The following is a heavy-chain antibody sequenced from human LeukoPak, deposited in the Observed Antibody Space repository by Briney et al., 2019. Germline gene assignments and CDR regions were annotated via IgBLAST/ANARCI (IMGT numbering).Heavy chain of an antibody. CDR2: IWFDGSNK. CDR3: ARDRDWGCSYCSY. Sequence: PGGSLRLSCAAPGFTFSSYGMHWVRQAPGKGLEWVAVIWFDGSNKYYADPVKGRFTISRDNSKNTLYLQMNSLRAEDTAVYYCARDRDWGCSYCSYWGQGTLVTVSS. D-gene: IGHD7-27*01. CDR1: GFTFSSYG. V-gene: IGHV3-33*01. J-gene: IGHJ4*02.